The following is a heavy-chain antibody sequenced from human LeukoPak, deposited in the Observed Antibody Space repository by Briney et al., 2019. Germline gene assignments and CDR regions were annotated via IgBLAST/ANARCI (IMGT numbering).Heavy chain of an antibody. Sequence: GGSLRLSCAASGFTFSSYGMHWVRQAPGKGLEWVAVISYDGSNKYYADSVKGRFTISRDNSKNTLYLQMNILRAEDTAVYYCARTSAWILGYDYWGQGTLVTVSS. CDR2: ISYDGSNK. V-gene: IGHV3-30*03. J-gene: IGHJ4*02. CDR1: GFTFSSYG. CDR3: ARTSAWILGYDY. D-gene: IGHD5-18*01.